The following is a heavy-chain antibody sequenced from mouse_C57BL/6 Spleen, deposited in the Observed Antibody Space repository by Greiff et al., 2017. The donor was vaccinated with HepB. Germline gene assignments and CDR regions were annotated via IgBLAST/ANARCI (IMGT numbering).Heavy chain of an antibody. Sequence: QVQLQQSGAELMKPGASVKLSCKATGYTFTGYWIEWVKQRPGHGLEWIGEILPGSGSTNYNETFKGKVTFTADTSSNTAYLQLSSLTTEDSSIYYCASLGYDSHPLYFDYWSQGTTHTVSS. CDR2: ILPGSGST. D-gene: IGHD2-14*01. CDR1: GYTFTGYW. CDR3: ASLGYDSHPLYFDY. V-gene: IGHV1-9*01. J-gene: IGHJ2*01.